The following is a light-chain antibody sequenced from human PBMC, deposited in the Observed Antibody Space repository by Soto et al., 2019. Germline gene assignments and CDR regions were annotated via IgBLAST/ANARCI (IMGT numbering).Light chain of an antibody. Sequence: QSVLTQPASVSGSPGQSIAISCTGTTSDVGDYNLVSWYQQHPGKAPKLMIYVVSNRPSGISDRFSASKSGNTASLTISGLQAEDEADYYCSSYTSSNTLYVFGTGTKLTVL. V-gene: IGLV2-14*01. CDR3: SSYTSSNTLYV. J-gene: IGLJ1*01. CDR2: VVS. CDR1: TSDVGDYNL.